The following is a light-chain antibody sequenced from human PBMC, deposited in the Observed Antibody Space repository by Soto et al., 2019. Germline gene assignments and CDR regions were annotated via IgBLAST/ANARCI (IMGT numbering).Light chain of an antibody. J-gene: IGLJ2*01. CDR2: EVS. V-gene: IGLV2-8*01. CDR1: SSYVGGYNY. CDR3: ASYGGNNNLL. Sequence: QSVLTQPPSASGSPGQSVTISCTGTSSYVGGYNYVSWYQQHPGKAPKLMVFEVSRRPSGVPDRFSGSKFGNTASLTVSGLQAEDEADYYCASYGGNNNLLFGGGTKLTVL.